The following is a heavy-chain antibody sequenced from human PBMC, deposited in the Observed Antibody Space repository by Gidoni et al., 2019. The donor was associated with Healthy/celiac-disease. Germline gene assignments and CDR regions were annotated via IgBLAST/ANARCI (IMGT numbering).Heavy chain of an antibody. V-gene: IGHV3-7*01. D-gene: IGHD6-19*01. CDR1: GFTFSSYW. Sequence: EVQLVESGGGLVQPGGSLRLSCAASGFTFSSYWMSWVRQAPGKGLEWVANIKQDGSGKYYVDSVKGRFTISRDNAKNSLYLQMNSLRAEDTAVYYCARVPRLVRGGVYYYYGMDVWGQGTTVTVSS. CDR3: ARVPRLVRGGVYYYYGMDV. J-gene: IGHJ6*02. CDR2: IKQDGSGK.